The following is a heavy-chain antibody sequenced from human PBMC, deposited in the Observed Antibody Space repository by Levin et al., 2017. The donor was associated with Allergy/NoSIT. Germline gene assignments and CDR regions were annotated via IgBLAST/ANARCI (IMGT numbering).Heavy chain of an antibody. V-gene: IGHV3-9*01. Sequence: GGSLRLSCAASGFTFDDYAMHWVRQAPGKGLEWVSGISWNSGSIGYADSVKGRFTISRDNAKNSLYLQMNSLRAEDTALYYCAKAPKYSSGWYYFDYWGQGTLVTVSS. CDR3: AKAPKYSSGWYYFDY. J-gene: IGHJ4*02. CDR1: GFTFDDYA. CDR2: ISWNSGSI. D-gene: IGHD6-19*01.